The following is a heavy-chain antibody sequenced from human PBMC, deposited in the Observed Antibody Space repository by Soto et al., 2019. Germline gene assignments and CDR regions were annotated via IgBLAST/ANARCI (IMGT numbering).Heavy chain of an antibody. CDR1: GFTVSSNY. CDR2: IYSGGST. Sequence: GGSLRLSCAASGFTVSSNYMSWVRQAPGKGLEWVSVIYSGGSTYYADSVKGRFTISRDNSKNTLYLQMNSLRAEDTAVYYCARDPRPYYYDSSGSGWGQGNLVTVSS. D-gene: IGHD3-22*01. CDR3: ARDPRPYYYDSSGSG. J-gene: IGHJ4*02. V-gene: IGHV3-53*01.